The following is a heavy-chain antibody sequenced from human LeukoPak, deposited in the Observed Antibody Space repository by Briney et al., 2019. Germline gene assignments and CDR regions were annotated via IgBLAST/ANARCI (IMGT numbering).Heavy chain of an antibody. V-gene: IGHV4-59*01. CDR1: GGSISSYY. CDR3: ARSKPGWQGLYFDY. J-gene: IGHJ4*02. CDR2: IYYSGST. Sequence: SETLSLTCTVSGGSISSYYWSWIRQPPGKGLEWIGYIYYSGSTNYNPSLKSQVTISVDTSENQFSLKLSSVTAADTAVYYCARSKPGWQGLYFDYWGQGTLVTVSS. D-gene: IGHD6-19*01.